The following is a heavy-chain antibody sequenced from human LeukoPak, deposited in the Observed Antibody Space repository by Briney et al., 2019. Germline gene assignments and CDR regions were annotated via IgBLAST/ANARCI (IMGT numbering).Heavy chain of an antibody. Sequence: WASVKVSCKVSGYTLTELSMHWVRQAPGKGLEWMGGFDPEDGETTYAQKFQGRVTMTEDTSTDTAYMELSSLRSEDTAVYYCARLAYQLPNYYYYGMDVWGQGTTVTVSS. D-gene: IGHD2-2*01. CDR3: ARLAYQLPNYYYYGMDV. CDR2: FDPEDGET. J-gene: IGHJ6*02. CDR1: GYTLTELS. V-gene: IGHV1-24*01.